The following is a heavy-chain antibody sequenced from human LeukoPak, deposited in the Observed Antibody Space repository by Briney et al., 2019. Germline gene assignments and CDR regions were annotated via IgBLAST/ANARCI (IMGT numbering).Heavy chain of an antibody. Sequence: SETLSLTCSVSGGSTSSYHWSWIRQPPGKGLEWIGYIYYGGRTNYNPSFKSRVTISVDTSKNQFSLTVSSVTAADTAIYYCARHSLKLVDADFDYWGQGTLVTVSS. V-gene: IGHV4-59*08. D-gene: IGHD3-16*02. J-gene: IGHJ4*02. CDR3: ARHSLKLVDADFDY. CDR2: IYYGGRT. CDR1: GGSTSSYH.